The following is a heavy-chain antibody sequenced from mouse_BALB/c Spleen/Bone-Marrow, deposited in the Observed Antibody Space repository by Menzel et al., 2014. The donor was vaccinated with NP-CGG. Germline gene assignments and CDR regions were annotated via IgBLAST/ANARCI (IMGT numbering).Heavy chain of an antibody. Sequence: QVQLQQSGAELVRPGTSVKVSCKASGYAFTNYLIEWVKQRPGQGLEWIGVINPGSGGTYYNEKFKGKATLTADKSSSTAYMQLSSLTSDDSAVYFCARSGYGNYFYAMDYWVKEPQSPSPQ. D-gene: IGHD2-10*02. CDR2: INPGSGGT. J-gene: IGHJ4*01. CDR3: ARSGYGNYFYAMDY. CDR1: GYAFTNYL. V-gene: IGHV1-54*01.